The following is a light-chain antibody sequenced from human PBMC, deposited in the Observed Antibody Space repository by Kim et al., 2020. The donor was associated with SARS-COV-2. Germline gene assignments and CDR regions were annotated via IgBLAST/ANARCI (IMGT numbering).Light chain of an antibody. CDR2: DTS. V-gene: IGLV1-51*01. CDR3: ATWDSGLSAGV. CDR1: SSNIGTNY. J-gene: IGLJ2*01. Sequence: GQMLTLSCSGSSSNIGTNYVSWYQQLPGTAPQLLVYDTSERPSGVPDRFSGSKSGTSATLDITGLQTGDEAQYYCATWDSGLSAGVFGGGTQLTVL.